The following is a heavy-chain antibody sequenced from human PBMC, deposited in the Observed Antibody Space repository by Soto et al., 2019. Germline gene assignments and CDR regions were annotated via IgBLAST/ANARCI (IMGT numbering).Heavy chain of an antibody. J-gene: IGHJ4*02. CDR2: ISGYNANT. V-gene: IGHV1-18*01. D-gene: IGHD3-3*01. Sequence: QVQLVQSGPEVKKPGASVKVSCKGSGYTFNSFGISWVRQAPGQGLEWMGWISGYNANTKYAQKFQGRVTMSTDTSMSTAYMELRSLRSDDTAVYYCARYFGSGRLPHHFDLWGQGTLVTVSS. CDR3: ARYFGSGRLPHHFDL. CDR1: GYTFNSFG.